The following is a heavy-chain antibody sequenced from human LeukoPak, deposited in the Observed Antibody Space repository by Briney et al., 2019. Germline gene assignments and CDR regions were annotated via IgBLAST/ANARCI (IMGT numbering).Heavy chain of an antibody. CDR2: ISWNSGSI. V-gene: IGHV3-9*01. CDR1: GFTFDDYA. CDR3: ARTLSVVLFDY. J-gene: IGHJ4*02. D-gene: IGHD4-23*01. Sequence: QPGRSLRLSCAASGFTFDDYAMHWVRQAPGKGLEWVSGISWNSGSIGYADSVKGRFTISRDNAKNSLYLQMNSLRAEDTAVYYCARTLSVVLFDYWGQGTLVTVSS.